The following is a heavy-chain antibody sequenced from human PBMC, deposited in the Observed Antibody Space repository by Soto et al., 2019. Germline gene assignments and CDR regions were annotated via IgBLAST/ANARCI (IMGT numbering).Heavy chain of an antibody. CDR1: GGSFSGYY. CDR2: INHSGST. D-gene: IGHD1-26*01. J-gene: IGHJ4*02. V-gene: IGHV4-34*01. CDR3: ARRFYRGSRYRNCDY. Sequence: QVQLQQWGAGLLKPSETLSLTCAVYGGSFSGYYWSWIRQPPGKGLEWIGEINHSGSTNYNPALKSRVSISVDTSKNQFSLKLSSVTAADTAVYYCARRFYRGSRYRNCDYWGQGTLVTVSS.